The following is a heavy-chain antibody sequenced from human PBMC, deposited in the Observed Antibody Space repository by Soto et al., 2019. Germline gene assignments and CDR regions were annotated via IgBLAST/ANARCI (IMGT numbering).Heavy chain of an antibody. CDR1: GGSISSGNYY. D-gene: IGHD1-7*01. J-gene: IGHJ4*02. CDR2: ISYSGST. V-gene: IGHV4-30-4*01. CDR3: ATMGTPATGLYYFDY. Sequence: QVQLHESGPGLVKPSQTLSLTCTVSGGSISSGNYYWSWIRQPPGKGLEWIGFISYSGSTYYNASLKSRFTISVDTSKNQFSLNLSFVTAADTAVYYCATMGTPATGLYYFDYWGQGTLVTVSS.